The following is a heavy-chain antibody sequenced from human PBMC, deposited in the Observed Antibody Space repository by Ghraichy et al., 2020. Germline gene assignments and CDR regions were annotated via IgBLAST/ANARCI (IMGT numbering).Heavy chain of an antibody. CDR3: ARSPVAARRRGGFDY. CDR1: GGSISSSSYY. CDR2: IYYSGST. D-gene: IGHD6-6*01. V-gene: IGHV4-39*07. Sequence: SETLSLTCTVSGGSISSSSYYWGWIRQPPRKGLEWIGSIYYSGSTYYNPSLKSRVTISVDTSKNQFSLKLSSVTAADTAVYYCARSPVAARRRGGFDYWGQGTLVTVSS. J-gene: IGHJ4*02.